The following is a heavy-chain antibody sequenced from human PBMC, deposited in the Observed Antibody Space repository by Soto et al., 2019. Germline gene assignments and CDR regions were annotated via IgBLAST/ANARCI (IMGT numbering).Heavy chain of an antibody. CDR1: GGTFSSYA. J-gene: IGHJ6*02. CDR2: IIPIFGTA. CDR3: AREVTGTSQV. V-gene: IGHV1-69*13. Sequence: ASVKVSCKASGGTFSSYAISWVRQAPGQGLEWMGGIIPIFGTANYAQKFQGRVTITADESTSTAYMELSSLRSEDTAVYYCAREVTGTSQVWGQGTTVTVSS. D-gene: IGHD1-7*01.